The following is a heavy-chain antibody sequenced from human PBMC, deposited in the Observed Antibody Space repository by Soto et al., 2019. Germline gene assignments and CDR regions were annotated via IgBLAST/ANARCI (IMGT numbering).Heavy chain of an antibody. J-gene: IGHJ4*02. D-gene: IGHD3-3*01. CDR1: GYTFTSYA. CDR3: ARDFSRITIFGVVIPNGYYFDY. CDR2: INAGNGNT. V-gene: IGHV1-3*01. Sequence: ASVKVSCKASGYTFTSYAMHWVRQAPGQRLEWMVWINAGNGNTKYSQKFQGRVTITRDTSASTAYMELSSLRSEDTAVYYCARDFSRITIFGVVIPNGYYFDYWGQGTLVTVSS.